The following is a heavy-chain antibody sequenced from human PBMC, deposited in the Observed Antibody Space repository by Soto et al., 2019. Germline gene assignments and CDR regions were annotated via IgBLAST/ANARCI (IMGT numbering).Heavy chain of an antibody. CDR1: GFTFNIYG. CDR3: AKDQASGQGSFDS. J-gene: IGHJ4*02. Sequence: GSLRLSCAASGFTFNIYGMHWVRQAPDKGLEWVALISYDGSNQYYADSVKGRFTISRDNSKNTLFLQMNSLRADDTAVYYCAKDQASGQGSFDSWGQGTLVTVSS. CDR2: ISYDGSNQ. V-gene: IGHV3-30*18.